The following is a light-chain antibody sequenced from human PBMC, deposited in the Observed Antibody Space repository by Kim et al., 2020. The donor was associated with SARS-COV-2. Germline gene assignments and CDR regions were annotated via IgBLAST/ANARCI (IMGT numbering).Light chain of an antibody. CDR1: RSNIGSNN. V-gene: IGLV1-44*01. CDR3: AAWDDSLNGRV. Sequence: GQRVTSSCPGSRSNIGSNNVTWYLQLPGSSPKLLICNIIERPSGVPDRVSGSKSGPSASLAISGLQSDDEATYYCAAWDDSLNGRVFGGGTKLAVL. J-gene: IGLJ3*02. CDR2: NII.